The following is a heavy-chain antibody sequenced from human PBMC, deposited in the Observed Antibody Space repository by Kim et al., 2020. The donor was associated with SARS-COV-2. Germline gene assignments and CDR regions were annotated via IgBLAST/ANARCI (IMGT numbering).Heavy chain of an antibody. D-gene: IGHD3-9*01. V-gene: IGHV1-46*01. CDR3: ARDSSPGYYDILTGYYRYYYYYGMDV. CDR2: INPSGGST. CDR1: GYTFTSYY. Sequence: ASVKVSCKASGYTFTSYYMHWVRQAPGQGLEWMGIINPSGGSTSYAQKFQGRVTMTRDTSTSTVYMELSSLRSEDTAVYYCARDSSPGYYDILTGYYRYYYYYGMDVWGQGTTVTVSS. J-gene: IGHJ6*02.